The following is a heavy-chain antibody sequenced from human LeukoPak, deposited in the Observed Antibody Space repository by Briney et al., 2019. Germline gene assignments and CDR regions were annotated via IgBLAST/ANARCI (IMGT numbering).Heavy chain of an antibody. J-gene: IGHJ6*03. Sequence: GGSLRLSCAASGFTFSNYWIHGVRQAPGTGLVWVSRINTDGTKTLYADSVKGRFIISRDNAKNTLYLQMNTLRTDDTAVYYCTRGQVADYYYYYMDVWGKGTTVTVSS. CDR3: TRGQVADYYYYYMDV. CDR1: GFTFSNYW. V-gene: IGHV3-74*01. CDR2: INTDGTKT.